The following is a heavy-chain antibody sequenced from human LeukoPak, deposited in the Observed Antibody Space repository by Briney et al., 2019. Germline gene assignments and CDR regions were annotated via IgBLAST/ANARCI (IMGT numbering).Heavy chain of an antibody. Sequence: ASVKVSCKTSGYTFTVHYMNWVRQAPGQGLEWMGRINPTTGVANFAQKFQGRITVTRDTSINTAYMELSSLTSDDTAVYYCARLDRNYYYLDVWGQGTTVTVSS. J-gene: IGHJ6*03. V-gene: IGHV1-2*06. CDR1: GYTFTVHY. CDR2: INPTTGVA. CDR3: ARLDRNYYYLDV. D-gene: IGHD1-1*01.